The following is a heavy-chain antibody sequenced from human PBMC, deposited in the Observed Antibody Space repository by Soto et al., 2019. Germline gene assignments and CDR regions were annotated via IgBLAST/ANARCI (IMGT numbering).Heavy chain of an antibody. Sequence: GGSLRLSCAVSGFTVSSNYMSWVRQAPGKGLEWVSIIYSGGSTYYADSVKGRFAISRDNSKNTLYLQMNSLRAEDTAVFYCARGYCSGGSCYSYYMDVWGKGTTVTVSS. CDR1: GFTVSSNY. J-gene: IGHJ6*03. V-gene: IGHV3-66*01. CDR2: IYSGGST. D-gene: IGHD2-15*01. CDR3: ARGYCSGGSCYSYYMDV.